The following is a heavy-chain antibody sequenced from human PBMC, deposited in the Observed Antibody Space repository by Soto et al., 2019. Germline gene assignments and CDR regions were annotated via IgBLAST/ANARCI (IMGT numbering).Heavy chain of an antibody. V-gene: IGHV4-59*01. D-gene: IGHD3-10*01. J-gene: IGHJ4*02. CDR3: ARDGSERPATY. CDR1: GGSISTYY. Sequence: SETLCVTCTVAGGSISTYYWIWIRQPPGKGLEWIGVFYNGGTTNYSPSLKSRVTISVDTSKNQFSLKLNSVTAADTAVYYCARDGSERPATYWGQGILVTVSS. CDR2: FYNGGTT.